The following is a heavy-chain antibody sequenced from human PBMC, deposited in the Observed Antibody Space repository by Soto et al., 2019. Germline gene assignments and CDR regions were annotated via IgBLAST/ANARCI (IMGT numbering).Heavy chain of an antibody. V-gene: IGHV5-51*07. CDR1: GYRFTSYW. CDR3: ARRIAVAGRHYFDY. CDR2: IYPGDSDT. D-gene: IGHD6-19*01. Sequence: PGEALNLSCKGSGYRFTSYWSGWVHHMPGKGLEWMGIIYPGDSDTRYSPSFQGQVTISADKSISTAYLQWSSLKASDTAMYYCARRIAVAGRHYFDYWGQGTLVTVSS. J-gene: IGHJ4*02.